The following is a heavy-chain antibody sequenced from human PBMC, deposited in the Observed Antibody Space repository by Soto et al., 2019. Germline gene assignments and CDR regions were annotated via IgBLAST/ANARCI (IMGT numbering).Heavy chain of an antibody. CDR1: GFTFSRYA. CDR3: VKVGGSSSWYRFYFDY. Sequence: PGGSLRLSCAASGFTFSRYAMHWVRQAPGKGLEWVAVISYDGSTIYYADSVKGRFSISRGNSKNTLHLEVHNLRPEDTAVYYCVKVGGSSSWYRFYFDYWGQGTLVTVSS. J-gene: IGHJ4*02. CDR2: ISYDGSTI. V-gene: IGHV3-30*18. D-gene: IGHD6-13*01.